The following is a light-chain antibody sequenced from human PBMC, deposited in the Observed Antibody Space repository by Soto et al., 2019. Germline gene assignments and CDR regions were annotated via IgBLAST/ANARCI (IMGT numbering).Light chain of an antibody. CDR1: QSISSD. V-gene: IGKV3-20*01. CDR2: GAS. CDR3: QQYGSSIT. Sequence: EIVITQSPTTLSVSPGERATLSCRASQSISSDLAWYQEKPGQAPRLLIYGASNRATGIPDRFSGSGSGTDFTLTISRLEPEDFAVYYCQQYGSSITFGQGARLEI. J-gene: IGKJ5*01.